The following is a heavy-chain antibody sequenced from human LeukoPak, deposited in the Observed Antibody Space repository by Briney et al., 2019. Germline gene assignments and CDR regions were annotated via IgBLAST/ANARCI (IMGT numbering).Heavy chain of an antibody. CDR2: IIPIFGTA. CDR3: ARDRDDIAAGYFDY. D-gene: IGHD6-13*01. Sequence: SVQVSCKASGYTFTGYYMHWVRQAPGQGLEWMGGIIPIFGTANYAQKFQGRVTINADESTSTAYMELSSLRSEDTAAYYCARDRDDIAAGYFDYWGQGTLVTVSS. J-gene: IGHJ4*02. V-gene: IGHV1-69*13. CDR1: GYTFTGYY.